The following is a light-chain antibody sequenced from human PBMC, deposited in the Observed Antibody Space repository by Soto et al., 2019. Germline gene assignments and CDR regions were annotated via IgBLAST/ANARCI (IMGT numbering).Light chain of an antibody. Sequence: QSVLTQPASVSGSPGQSITISCTGISSDVGGYNHVSWYQQHPGRAPKLMIYDVSNRPSGASNRFSGSKSGSTASLTISALQAEDEAEYYCSSYTSSDTYFFGTGTKVTVL. V-gene: IGLV2-14*01. CDR2: DVS. J-gene: IGLJ1*01. CDR1: SSDVGGYNH. CDR3: SSYTSSDTYF.